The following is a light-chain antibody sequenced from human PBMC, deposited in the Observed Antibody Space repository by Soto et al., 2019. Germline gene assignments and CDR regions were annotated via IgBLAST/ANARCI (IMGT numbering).Light chain of an antibody. CDR3: CSYTSSVDYV. CDR1: SSDVGGYNF. Sequence: QSVLTQPASVSGSPGQSITISCTGTSSDVGGYNFVSWYQHHPGKAPKLMIYDVSNRPSGVSNRFSGSKSGNTASLTISGLLAEDEADYYCCSYTSSVDYVFGTGTQLTVL. CDR2: DVS. J-gene: IGLJ1*01. V-gene: IGLV2-14*03.